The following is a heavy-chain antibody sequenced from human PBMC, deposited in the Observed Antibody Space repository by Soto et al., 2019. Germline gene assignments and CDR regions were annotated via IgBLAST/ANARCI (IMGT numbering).Heavy chain of an antibody. Sequence: GGSLRLSCAASGFTFSTYSMNWVRQAPGKGLEWVADITTSSSFRFYADSVEGRFTISRDDAKNSLYLQMNSLRAEDTGVYYCARDLGVALATLTLDYWGQGALVTVSS. J-gene: IGHJ4*02. V-gene: IGHV3-21*01. D-gene: IGHD2-15*01. CDR2: ITTSSSFR. CDR3: ARDLGVALATLTLDY. CDR1: GFTFSTYS.